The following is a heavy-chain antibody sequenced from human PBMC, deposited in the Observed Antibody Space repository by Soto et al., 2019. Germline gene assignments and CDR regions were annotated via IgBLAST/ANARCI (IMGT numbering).Heavy chain of an antibody. CDR3: ARSDYDFWSGYYEFNWFDP. CDR2: IYYSGST. CDR1: GGSISSYY. Sequence: PSETLSLTCTVSGGSISSYYWSWIRQPPGKGLEWIGYIYYSGSTNYNPSLKSRVTISVDTSKNQFSLKLSSVTAADTAVYYCARSDYDFWSGYYEFNWFDPWGQGTLVTVSS. J-gene: IGHJ5*02. D-gene: IGHD3-3*01. V-gene: IGHV4-59*01.